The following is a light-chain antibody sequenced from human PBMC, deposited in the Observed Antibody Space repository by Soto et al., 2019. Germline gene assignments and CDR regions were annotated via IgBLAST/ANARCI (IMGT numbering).Light chain of an antibody. V-gene: IGLV2-23*02. CDR2: EVS. CDR3: CSYAGSSTLYV. J-gene: IGLJ1*01. CDR1: SSDVGGYNC. Sequence: QSVLTQPASVSGSPGQSITISCTGTSSDVGGYNCVSWYQQYPGKAPKLMIYEVSKRPSGVSNRFSGSKSGNTASLTISGLQAEDESDYYCCSYAGSSTLYVFGTGTKVTVL.